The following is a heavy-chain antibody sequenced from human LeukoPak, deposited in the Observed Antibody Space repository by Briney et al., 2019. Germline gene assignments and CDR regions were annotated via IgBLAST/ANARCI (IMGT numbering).Heavy chain of an antibody. CDR3: ATTGSGSYYDY. CDR2: INDDETST. D-gene: IGHD1-26*01. Sequence: GGSLRLSCAASGFSFSSSWMHWVRQVPGKGLEWVSRINDDETSTTYAESVKGRFTISRDNAKNTLFLQMNSLRAEDTAVYYCATTGSGSYYDYWGQGNLVTVSS. V-gene: IGHV3-74*01. J-gene: IGHJ4*02. CDR1: GFSFSSSW.